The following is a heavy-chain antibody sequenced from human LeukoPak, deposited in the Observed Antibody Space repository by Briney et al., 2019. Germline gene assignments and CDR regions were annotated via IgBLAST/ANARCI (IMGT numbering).Heavy chain of an antibody. CDR2: ISSSGSDI. D-gene: IGHD3-10*01. CDR1: GFTFSDYY. Sequence: GGSLRLSCAASGFTFSDYYMSWIRQAPGKGLEWVSYISSSGSDISYADSVKGRFTISRDNAKNSLYLQMNSLRAEDTAVYYCARGRHCGSGSYYDYWGQGTLVTVSS. J-gene: IGHJ4*02. V-gene: IGHV3-11*01. CDR3: ARGRHCGSGSYYDY.